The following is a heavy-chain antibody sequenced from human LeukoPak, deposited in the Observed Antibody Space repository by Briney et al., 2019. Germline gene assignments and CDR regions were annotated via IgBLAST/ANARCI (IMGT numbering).Heavy chain of an antibody. V-gene: IGHV3-30*03. CDR1: EFIFTNYG. J-gene: IGHJ4*02. D-gene: IGHD1-1*01. CDR3: ARDPSLRTTADY. CDR2: ISYDGGNQ. Sequence: GGSLRLSCIASEFIFTNYGMHWVRQAPDKGLEWVALISYDGGNQYYADSVRGRFTISRDNSKNTLSLQMNSLKTEDTAVYYCARDPSLRTTADYWGQGTLVTVSS.